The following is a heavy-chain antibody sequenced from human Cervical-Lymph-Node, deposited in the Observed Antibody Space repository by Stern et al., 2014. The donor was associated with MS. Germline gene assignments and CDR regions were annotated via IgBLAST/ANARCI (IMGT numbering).Heavy chain of an antibody. CDR3: STFVVY. V-gene: IGHV3-11*01. CDR2: ISSSGTTM. Sequence: QMQLVQSGGGLVKPGGSLRLTCTASGSNFTDYYINWIRQAPGKGLEWVSYISSSGTTMFYADSVKGRFTISRDNAKNSVSLEMNSLRAEDTAVYYCSTFVVYWGQGTLVTVSS. CDR1: GSNFTDYY. J-gene: IGHJ4*02.